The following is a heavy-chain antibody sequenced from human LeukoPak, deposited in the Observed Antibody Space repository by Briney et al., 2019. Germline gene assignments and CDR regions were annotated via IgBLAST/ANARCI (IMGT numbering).Heavy chain of an antibody. CDR1: GGSFSGYY. J-gene: IGHJ6*03. Sequence: SETLSLTCAVYGGSFSGYYWSWIRQPPGKGLEWIGEINHSGSTNYNPSLKSRVTISVDTSKNQFSLKLSSVTAADTAVYYCARRGYYVWGSYRYRNDYYYYMDVWGKGTTVTVSS. D-gene: IGHD3-16*02. CDR3: ARRGYYVWGSYRYRNDYYYYMDV. CDR2: INHSGST. V-gene: IGHV4-34*01.